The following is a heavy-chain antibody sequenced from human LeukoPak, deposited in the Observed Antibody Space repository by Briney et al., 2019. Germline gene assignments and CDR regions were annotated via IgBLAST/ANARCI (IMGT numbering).Heavy chain of an antibody. Sequence: GESLKISCKGSGYSFTSYWIGWVRQMPGKGLEWMGIIYPGDSDTRYSPSFQGQVTISAVKSISTAYLQWSSLKASDTAMYYCARKIIGSSSSHNWFDPWGQGTLVTVSS. V-gene: IGHV5-51*01. CDR2: IYPGDSDT. CDR1: GYSFTSYW. J-gene: IGHJ5*02. CDR3: ARKIIGSSSSHNWFDP. D-gene: IGHD6-6*01.